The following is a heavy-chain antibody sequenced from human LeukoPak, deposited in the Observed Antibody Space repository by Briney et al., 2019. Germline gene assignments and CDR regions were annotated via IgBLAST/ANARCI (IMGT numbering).Heavy chain of an antibody. Sequence: GASVKVSCKTSGYTFTGYDINWVRQAAGQGFEWMGWMHPNSGDTGYAHNLQGRITITRDSSTATVFIELSSLRAEDTAVYYCAKSATVGIKAPFDCWGQGALVIVSS. J-gene: IGHJ4*02. D-gene: IGHD1-26*01. CDR1: GYTFTGYD. V-gene: IGHV1-8*01. CDR2: MHPNSGDT. CDR3: AKSATVGIKAPFDC.